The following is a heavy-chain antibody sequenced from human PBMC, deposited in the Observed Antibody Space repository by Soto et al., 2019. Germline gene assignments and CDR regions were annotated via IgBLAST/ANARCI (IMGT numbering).Heavy chain of an antibody. V-gene: IGHV1-8*02. CDR2: ISAYNGNT. D-gene: IGHD3-10*01. Sequence: GASVKVSCKAPGYHFTSYGISWVRQAPGQVLEWMGWISAYNGNTGYAQKFQGRVTMTRNTSISTAYMELSSLRSEDTAVYYCASLNLKYYYGSGSYYKEDYYYMDVWGKGTTVTVSS. CDR1: GYHFTSYG. CDR3: ASLNLKYYYGSGSYYKEDYYYMDV. J-gene: IGHJ6*03.